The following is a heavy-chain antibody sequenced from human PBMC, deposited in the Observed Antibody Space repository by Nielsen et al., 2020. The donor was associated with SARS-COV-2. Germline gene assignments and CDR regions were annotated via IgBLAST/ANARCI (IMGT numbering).Heavy chain of an antibody. J-gene: IGHJ4*02. D-gene: IGHD2-2*01. V-gene: IGHV1-3*01. Sequence: SVKVSCKASGYTFTAYAIHWVRQAPGQSLEWMGWINAGNGNTKYSQKFRGRVTITRDTSASTAYMELSGLSSEDTAVYYCARSRGCSATSCFFDYWAREPWSPSPQ. CDR3: ARSRGCSATSCFFDY. CDR1: GYTFTAYA. CDR2: INAGNGNT.